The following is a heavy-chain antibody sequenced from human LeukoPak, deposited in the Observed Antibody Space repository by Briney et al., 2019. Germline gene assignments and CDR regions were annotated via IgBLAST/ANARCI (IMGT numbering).Heavy chain of an antibody. CDR2: ISYDGSNK. Sequence: GGSLRLSCAASGFTFSSYGMHWVRQAPGKGLEWVAVISYDGSNKYYADSVKGRFTISRDNSKNTLYLQMNSLRAEDTAVYYCAKEKQWPLSEVRWFDPWGQGTLVTVSS. J-gene: IGHJ5*02. CDR1: GFTFSSYG. D-gene: IGHD6-19*01. V-gene: IGHV3-30*18. CDR3: AKEKQWPLSEVRWFDP.